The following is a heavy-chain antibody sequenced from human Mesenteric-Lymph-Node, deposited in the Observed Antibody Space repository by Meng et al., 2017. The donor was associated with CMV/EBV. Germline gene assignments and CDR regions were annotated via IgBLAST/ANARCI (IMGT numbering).Heavy chain of an antibody. CDR1: GFTFSDSA. CDR3: ARSQCTTSLLDV. D-gene: IGHD2-2*01. V-gene: IGHV3-21*01. CDR2: IDSSGTYI. Sequence: GGSLRLSCGGSGFTFSDSAMNWVRQAPGKGLEWVSSIDSSGTYIYYADSVKDRFTISRDNAKKSVYLQMNSLRADDTAVYYCARSQCTTSLLDVWGQGTLVTVSS. J-gene: IGHJ4*02.